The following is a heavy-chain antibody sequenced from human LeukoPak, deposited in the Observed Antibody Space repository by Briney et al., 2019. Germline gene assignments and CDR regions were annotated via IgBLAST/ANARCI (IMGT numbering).Heavy chain of an antibody. CDR2: INQSGST. Sequence: SETLSLTCAVYGGSFSGYYWSWIRQPPGKGLEWIGEINQSGSTNYNPSLKSRVTISVDTSKNQFSLKLSSVTAADTAVYYCARGNPYDSSGYYRDAFDIWGQGTMVTVSS. J-gene: IGHJ3*02. CDR3: ARGNPYDSSGYYRDAFDI. V-gene: IGHV4-34*01. CDR1: GGSFSGYY. D-gene: IGHD3-22*01.